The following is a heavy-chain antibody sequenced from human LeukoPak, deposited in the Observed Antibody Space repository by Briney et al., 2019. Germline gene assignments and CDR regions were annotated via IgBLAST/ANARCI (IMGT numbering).Heavy chain of an antibody. CDR2: IYYSGST. V-gene: IGHV4-39*07. CDR3: ARGLYDFWSGYYEPFDY. D-gene: IGHD3-3*01. CDR1: GGSISSSSYY. J-gene: IGHJ4*02. Sequence: SETLSLTCTVSGGSISSSSYYWGWIRQPPGKGLEWIGSIYYSGSTYYNPSLKSRVTISVDTSKNQFSLKLSSVTAADTAVYYCARGLYDFWSGYYEPFDYWGQGTLVTVSS.